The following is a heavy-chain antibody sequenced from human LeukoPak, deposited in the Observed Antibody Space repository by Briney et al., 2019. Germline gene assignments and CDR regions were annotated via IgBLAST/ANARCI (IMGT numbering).Heavy chain of an antibody. CDR3: ARDGDSSSPFRY. Sequence: GGSLRLSCAASGFTFSSYSMNWVRQAPGKGLEWVSSISSSSSYIYYADSVKGRFTISRDNAKNSLYLQMNSLRAEDTAVYYCARDGDSSSPFRYWGQGTLVTVSS. J-gene: IGHJ4*02. CDR1: GFTFSSYS. D-gene: IGHD6-13*01. CDR2: ISSSSSYI. V-gene: IGHV3-21*01.